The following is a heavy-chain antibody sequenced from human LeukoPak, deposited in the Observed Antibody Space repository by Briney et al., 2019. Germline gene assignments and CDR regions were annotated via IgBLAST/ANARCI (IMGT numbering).Heavy chain of an antibody. CDR1: GGSISSGGYY. CDR2: IYYSGST. V-gene: IGHV4-31*03. Sequence: SQTLSLTCTVSGGSISSGGYYWSWIRQHPGKGLEWIGYIYYSGSTYYNPSLGSRVTISVDKSKNQFSLNLRSVTAADTAVYYCARHDAYAFDIWGQGTMVTVSS. CDR3: ARHDAYAFDI. J-gene: IGHJ3*02.